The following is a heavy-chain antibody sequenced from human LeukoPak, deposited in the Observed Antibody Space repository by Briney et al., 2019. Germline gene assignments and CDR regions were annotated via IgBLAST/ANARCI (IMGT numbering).Heavy chain of an antibody. V-gene: IGHV4-4*02. D-gene: IGHD7-27*01. Sequence: KPSGTLSLTCAVSGGSISSSNWWSWVRQPPGKGLEWIGEIYHSGSTNYNPSLKSRVTISVDKSKNQFSLKLSSVTAADTAEYYCARADLGIGNWFDPWGQGTLVTVSS. CDR1: GGSISSSNW. CDR2: IYHSGST. CDR3: ARADLGIGNWFDP. J-gene: IGHJ5*02.